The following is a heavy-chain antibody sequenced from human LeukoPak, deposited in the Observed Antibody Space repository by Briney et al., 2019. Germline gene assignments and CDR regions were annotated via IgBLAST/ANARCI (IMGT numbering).Heavy chain of an antibody. D-gene: IGHD2-2*01. V-gene: IGHV3-11*04. CDR3: ARDAKDCSSTSCHDYYYYYMDV. CDR1: GFTFSDYY. CDR2: ISSSGSTI. J-gene: IGHJ6*03. Sequence: GGSLRLSCAASGFTFSDYYMSWIRQAPGKGLEWVSYISSSGSTIYYADSVKGRFTIPRDNAKNSLYLQMNSLRAEDTAVYYCARDAKDCSSTSCHDYYYYYMDVWGKGTTVTVSS.